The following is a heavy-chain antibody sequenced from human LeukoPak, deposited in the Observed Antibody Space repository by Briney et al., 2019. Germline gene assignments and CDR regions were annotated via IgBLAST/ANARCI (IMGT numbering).Heavy chain of an antibody. J-gene: IGHJ6*03. CDR1: GGSFSGYY. CDR2: IYHSGST. Sequence: PSETLSLTCAVYGGSFSGYYWSWIRQPPGKGLEWIGEIYHSGSTNYNPSLKSRVTISVDKSKNQFSLKLSSVTAADTAVYYCARSEEGYSSGWPYYYMDVWGKGTTVTVSS. D-gene: IGHD6-19*01. CDR3: ARSEEGYSSGWPYYYMDV. V-gene: IGHV4-34*01.